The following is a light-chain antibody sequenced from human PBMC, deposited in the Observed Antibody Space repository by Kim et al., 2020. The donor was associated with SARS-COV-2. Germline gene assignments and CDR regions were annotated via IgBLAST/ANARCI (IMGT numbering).Light chain of an antibody. CDR3: MQGGGLPLT. Sequence: DIMMTQTPLSLSVTPGQSASISCRSSQSLLYRDGKTYLYWYLQKPGQSPQLLIYEVSRRFSGVPDRFSGSGSGTDFTLTVSRVEAEDVGFYYCMQGGGLPLTFGQGTKLEI. CDR1: QSLLYRDGKTY. J-gene: IGKJ2*01. V-gene: IGKV2-29*02. CDR2: EVS.